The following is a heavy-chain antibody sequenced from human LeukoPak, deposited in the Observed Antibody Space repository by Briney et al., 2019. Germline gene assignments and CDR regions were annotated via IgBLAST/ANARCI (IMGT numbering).Heavy chain of an antibody. Sequence: ASVKVSCKTSGYTFTSYAISWVRQAPGQGLEWMGGIIPIFGTANYAQKFQGRVTITADESTSTAYMELSSLRSEDTAVYYCARGPNHYENWFDPWGQGTLVTVSS. CDR1: GYTFTSYA. J-gene: IGHJ5*02. V-gene: IGHV1-69*13. CDR3: ARGPNHYENWFDP. CDR2: IIPIFGTA. D-gene: IGHD1-14*01.